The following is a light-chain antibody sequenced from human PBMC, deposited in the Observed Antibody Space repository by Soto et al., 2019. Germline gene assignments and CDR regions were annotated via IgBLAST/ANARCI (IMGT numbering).Light chain of an antibody. J-gene: IGKJ2*01. CDR2: DAS. Sequence: DLQMTQSPSSLSASVGDRVTITCQASQDISNYLNWYQQKPGKAPKRLIYDASNLETGVPSRLSGGGAGTDFAFTISSLQPEDIATYYCQQYDNLHTFGQGTKLEIK. CDR1: QDISNY. CDR3: QQYDNLHT. V-gene: IGKV1-33*01.